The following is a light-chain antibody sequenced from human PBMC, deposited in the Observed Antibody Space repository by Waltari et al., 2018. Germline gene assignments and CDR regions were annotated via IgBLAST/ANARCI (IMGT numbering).Light chain of an antibody. CDR1: ALPTKY. Sequence: SYELTQPPSVSVSPGQTARITCSGDALPTKYAYWYQQKSGQAPLLVINEDSKRPAGIPERFSGSSSGTMAALTISGAQVEDEADYYCYSTDSNNNYEVFGGGTKLTVL. V-gene: IGLV3-10*01. CDR2: EDS. J-gene: IGLJ2*01. CDR3: YSTDSNNNYEV.